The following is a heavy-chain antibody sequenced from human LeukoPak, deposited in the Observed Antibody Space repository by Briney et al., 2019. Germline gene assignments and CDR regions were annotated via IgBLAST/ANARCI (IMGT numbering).Heavy chain of an antibody. D-gene: IGHD5-18*01. Sequence: GGSLRLSCAASGFTFDDYAMHWVRQAPGKGLEWVSLISGDGGSTYYADSVKGRFTISRDNSKNSLYLQMNSLRTEDTALYYCAKGGYSYGRATEYFQHWGQDTMLTVSS. CDR3: AKGGYSYGRATEYFQH. CDR1: GFTFDDYA. V-gene: IGHV3-43*02. CDR2: ISGDGGST. J-gene: IGHJ1*01.